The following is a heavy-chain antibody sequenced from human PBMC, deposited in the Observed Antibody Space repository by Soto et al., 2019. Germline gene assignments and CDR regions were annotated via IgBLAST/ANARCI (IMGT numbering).Heavy chain of an antibody. CDR2: ISSSSSYI. CDR1: GFTFSSYA. CDR3: ARDSKAARQGY. Sequence: GGSLRLSCAASGFTFSSYAMSWVRQAPGKGLEWVSSISSSSSYIYYADSVKGRFTISRDNAKNSLYLQMNSLRAEDTAVYYCARDSKAARQGYWGQGTLVTVSS. D-gene: IGHD6-6*01. V-gene: IGHV3-21*01. J-gene: IGHJ4*02.